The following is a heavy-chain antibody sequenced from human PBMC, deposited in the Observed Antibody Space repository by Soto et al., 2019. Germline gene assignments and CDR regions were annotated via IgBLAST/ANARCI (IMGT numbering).Heavy chain of an antibody. D-gene: IGHD6-19*01. V-gene: IGHV1-69*02. Sequence: QVPLVQSGAEVKKPGSSVKVSCKASGGTFSSYTISWVRQAPGQGLEWMGRIIPILGIANYAQKFQGRVTITADKSTSTAYMELSSLRSEDTAVYYCARGHSSGWYYQFDYWGQVTLVTVSS. CDR1: GGTFSSYT. CDR2: IIPILGIA. J-gene: IGHJ4*02. CDR3: ARGHSSGWYYQFDY.